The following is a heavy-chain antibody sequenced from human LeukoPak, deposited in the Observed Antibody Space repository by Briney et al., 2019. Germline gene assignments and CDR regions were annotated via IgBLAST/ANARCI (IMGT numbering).Heavy chain of an antibody. Sequence: GASVKVSCKASGYTFTSYAISWVRQAPGQGLEWMGGIIPIFGTANYAQKFQGRVTITADESTSTAYMELSSLRSEDTAVYYCATSRPLRRYCSSTSCPYYMDVWGKGTTVTVSS. CDR2: IIPIFGTA. CDR1: GYTFTSYA. J-gene: IGHJ6*03. V-gene: IGHV1-69*13. D-gene: IGHD2-2*01. CDR3: ATSRPLRRYCSSTSCPYYMDV.